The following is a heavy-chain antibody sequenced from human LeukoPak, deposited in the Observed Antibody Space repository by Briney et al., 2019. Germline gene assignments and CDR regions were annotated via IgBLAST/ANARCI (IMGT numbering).Heavy chain of an antibody. CDR1: GYTFTNFG. Sequence: ASVKVSCKTSGYTFTNFGVTWARQAPGQGLKWMGWISAYNGNTNYAQNLQGRVTMTTDTSTSTAYMELRSLRSDDTAVYYCARGTSWPPYFFDYWGQGTLVTVSS. J-gene: IGHJ4*02. V-gene: IGHV1-18*01. CDR2: ISAYNGNT. CDR3: ARGTSWPPYFFDY. D-gene: IGHD6-13*01.